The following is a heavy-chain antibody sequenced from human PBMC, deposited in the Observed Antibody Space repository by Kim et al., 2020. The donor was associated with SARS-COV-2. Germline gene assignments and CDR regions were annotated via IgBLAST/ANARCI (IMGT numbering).Heavy chain of an antibody. CDR3: ARVGGSSTWYVLDY. Sequence: ADSVKGRFTISRDNSKNTRYLQMNSLRAEDTAVYFCARVGGSSTWYVLDYWGQGTLVTVSS. V-gene: IGHV3-33*01. J-gene: IGHJ4*02. D-gene: IGHD6-13*01.